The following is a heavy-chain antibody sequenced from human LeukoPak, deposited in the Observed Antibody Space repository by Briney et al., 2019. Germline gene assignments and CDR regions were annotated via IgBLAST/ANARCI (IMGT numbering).Heavy chain of an antibody. CDR3: ARGRRPIAAAGTGNWFDP. CDR1: GFAFSNYS. D-gene: IGHD6-13*01. Sequence: PGGSLRLSCTTSGFAFSNYSMNWVRQAPRKWTEWVSGTSGFNTYYADSVKGPFTSFRDNCKDVLYLQMDRLSAEDTAVYSCARGRRPIAAAGTGNWFDPWGQGTLVTVSS. CDR2: TSGFNT. J-gene: IGHJ5*02. V-gene: IGHV3-23*01.